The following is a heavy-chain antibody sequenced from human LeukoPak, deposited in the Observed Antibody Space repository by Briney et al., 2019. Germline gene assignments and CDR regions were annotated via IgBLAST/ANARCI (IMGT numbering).Heavy chain of an antibody. J-gene: IGHJ4*02. Sequence: PGGSLRLSCAASGFTFSSYDMSWVREAPGKGLEWVSAISGSGGSTYYADSVKGRFTISRDNSKNTLYLQMNSLRAEDTAVYYCAKGSIAVTVDYFDYWGQGTLVTVSS. V-gene: IGHV3-23*01. CDR2: ISGSGGST. CDR1: GFTFSSYD. CDR3: AKGSIAVTVDYFDY. D-gene: IGHD6-6*01.